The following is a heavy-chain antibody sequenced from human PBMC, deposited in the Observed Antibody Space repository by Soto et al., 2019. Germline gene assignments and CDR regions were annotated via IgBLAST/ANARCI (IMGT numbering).Heavy chain of an antibody. V-gene: IGHV3-23*01. CDR1: GFTLQNYA. CDR3: AKDGQWLDVYLES. J-gene: IGHJ4*02. Sequence: PGGSLRLSCTASGFTLQNYAMAWVRQAPGKGLEWVSTLIGGHYGTAYSYSVKGRFTVSRDNSKDTLYLQMTRLRAEDTAIYYCAKDGQWLDVYLESWGQGTQVTVSS. D-gene: IGHD6-19*01. CDR2: LIGGHYGT.